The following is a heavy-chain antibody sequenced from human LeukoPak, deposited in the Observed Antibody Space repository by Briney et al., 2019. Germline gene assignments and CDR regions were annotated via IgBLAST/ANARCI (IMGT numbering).Heavy chain of an antibody. D-gene: IGHD2-21*01. CDR2: IYHSGST. J-gene: IGHJ4*02. V-gene: IGHV4-38-2*02. Sequence: SETLSLTCTVSGYSISSGYYWGWIRQPPGKGLEWIGSIYHSGSTYYNPSLKSRVTISVDTSKNQFSLKLSSVTAADTAVYYCARVGNDKGVIDTPPYYFDYWGQGTLVTVSS. CDR3: ARVGNDKGVIDTPPYYFDY. CDR1: GYSISSGYY.